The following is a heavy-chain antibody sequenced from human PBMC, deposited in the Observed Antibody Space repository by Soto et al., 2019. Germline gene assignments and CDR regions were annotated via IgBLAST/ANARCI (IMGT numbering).Heavy chain of an antibody. J-gene: IGHJ4*02. CDR2: ISYDGSNK. D-gene: IGHD6-13*01. CDR1: GFTFSSYG. CDR3: AKDVIPARPGTFDY. Sequence: GGSLRLSCAASGFTFSSYGMHWVRQAPGKGLEWVAVISYDGSNKYCADSVKGRFTISRDNSKNTLYLQINSLRAEDTAVYYCAKDVIPARPGTFDYWGQGILVTVAS. V-gene: IGHV3-30*18.